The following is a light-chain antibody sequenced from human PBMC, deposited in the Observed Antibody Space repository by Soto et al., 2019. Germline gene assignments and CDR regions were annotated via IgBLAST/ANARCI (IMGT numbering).Light chain of an antibody. CDR3: TSYTSSITRYV. J-gene: IGLJ3*02. CDR2: DVT. CDR1: SSDVGGYNY. V-gene: IGLV2-14*01. Sequence: QSALTQPASVSGSPGQSITISCNGTSSDVGGYNYVSWYQQDPGKAPKLMIYDVTNRPSGVSNRFSGSKSGNTASLTISGLQAEDEADYYCTSYTSSITRYVFGGGTKLTVL.